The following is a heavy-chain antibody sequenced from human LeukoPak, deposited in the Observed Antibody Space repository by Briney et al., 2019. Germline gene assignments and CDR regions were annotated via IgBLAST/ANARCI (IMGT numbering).Heavy chain of an antibody. CDR3: ARFRTEELLPDY. CDR2: IYPGESDT. D-gene: IGHD1-26*01. J-gene: IGHJ4*02. Sequence: GESLTLSCRGSGYIFTSYWIGWVRQMPGKGLEWMGIIYPGESDTIYSPSFQGQVTISADKSISTAYLQWSSLKASDTAMYYCARFRTEELLPDYWGQGTLVTVSS. CDR1: GYIFTSYW. V-gene: IGHV5-51*01.